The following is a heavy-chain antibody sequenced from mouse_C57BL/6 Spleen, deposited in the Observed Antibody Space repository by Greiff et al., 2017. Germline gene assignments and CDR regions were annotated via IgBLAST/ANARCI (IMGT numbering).Heavy chain of an antibody. D-gene: IGHD2-12*01. Sequence: EVNLVESGGGLVQPGGSLSLSCAASGFTFTDYYMSWVRQPPGKALEWLGFIRNKANGYTTEYSASVKGRFTISRDNSQSILYLQMNALRAEDSATYYCARSVLYRGYFDYWGQGTTLTVSS. CDR1: GFTFTDYY. CDR2: IRNKANGYTT. CDR3: ARSVLYRGYFDY. V-gene: IGHV7-3*01. J-gene: IGHJ2*01.